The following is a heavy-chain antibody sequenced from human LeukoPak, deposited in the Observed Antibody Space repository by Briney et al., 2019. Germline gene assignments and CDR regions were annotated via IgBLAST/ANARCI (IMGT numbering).Heavy chain of an antibody. CDR3: ARDLGQYYDTSDNWFDP. D-gene: IGHD3-22*01. CDR2: INGKGGGT. V-gene: IGHV3-20*04. CDR1: GFSFDDYG. Sequence: GGSLRLSCAAAGFSFDDYGMNWVRQVPGKGLEWVSGINGKGGGTGYADSVKGRFTISRDNAKNTLNLQMNSLRAEDTAVYYCARDLGQYYDTSDNWFDPWGQGTLVTVSS. J-gene: IGHJ5*02.